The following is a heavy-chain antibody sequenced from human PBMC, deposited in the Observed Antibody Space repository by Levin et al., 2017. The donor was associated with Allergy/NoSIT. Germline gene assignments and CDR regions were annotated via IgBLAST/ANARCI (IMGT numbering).Heavy chain of an antibody. CDR2: ISWNSGSI. Sequence: SLKISCAASGFTFDDYAMHWVRQAPGKGLEWVSGISWNSGSIGYADSVKGRFTISRDNAKNSLYLQMNSLRAEDTALYYCAKGIYGGNSLNYFDYWGQGTLVTVSS. V-gene: IGHV3-9*01. CDR1: GFTFDDYA. CDR3: AKGIYGGNSLNYFDY. J-gene: IGHJ4*02. D-gene: IGHD4-23*01.